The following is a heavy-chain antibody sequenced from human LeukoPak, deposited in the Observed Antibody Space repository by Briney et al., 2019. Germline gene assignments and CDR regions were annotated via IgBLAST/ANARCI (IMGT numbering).Heavy chain of an antibody. D-gene: IGHD1-26*01. V-gene: IGHV3-30*18. Sequence: PGRSLRLSCAASGFTFSSYGMHWVRQAPGKGLEWVAVISYDGGNKYYADSVKGRFTISRDNSKNTLYLQMNSLRAEDTAVYYCAKNSGSYEMAYYFDYWGQGTLVTVSS. CDR2: ISYDGGNK. CDR3: AKNSGSYEMAYYFDY. CDR1: GFTFSSYG. J-gene: IGHJ4*02.